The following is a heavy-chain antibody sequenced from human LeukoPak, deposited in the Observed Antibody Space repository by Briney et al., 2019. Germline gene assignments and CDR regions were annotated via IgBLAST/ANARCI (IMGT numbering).Heavy chain of an antibody. CDR1: GFTFSSYW. J-gene: IGHJ6*02. V-gene: IGHV3-74*01. D-gene: IGHD5-12*01. Sequence: GGSLRLSCAASGFTFSSYWMHWVRQAPGKGLVWVSRINSDGSSASYADSVKGRFTISRDNAKNTLYLQMNSLRAEDTAVYYCARVSGPNLSGYGMGVWGQGTTVTVSS. CDR2: INSDGSSA. CDR3: ARVSGPNLSGYGMGV.